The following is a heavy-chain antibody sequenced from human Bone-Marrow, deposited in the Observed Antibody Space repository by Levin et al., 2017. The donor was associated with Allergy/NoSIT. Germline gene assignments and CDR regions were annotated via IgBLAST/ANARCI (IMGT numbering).Heavy chain of an antibody. D-gene: IGHD6-13*01. Sequence: SETLSLTCAISGDSISSSSASWSWIRQSPSRGLEWLGRTYYRSKWYSDYAVSVKGRITIDPDTSKNQFSLQLNSVTPEDTAVYYCVRGVHSRYFDYWGQGTLVTVSS. CDR1: GDSISSSSAS. V-gene: IGHV6-1*01. CDR2: TYYRSKWYS. CDR3: VRGVHSRYFDY. J-gene: IGHJ4*02.